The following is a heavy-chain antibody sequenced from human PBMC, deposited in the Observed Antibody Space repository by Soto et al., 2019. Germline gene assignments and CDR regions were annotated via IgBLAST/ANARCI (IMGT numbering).Heavy chain of an antibody. CDR3: VMVDDYVTPTPQDV. CDR1: GYIFVNYG. CDR2: ISPYTGNT. J-gene: IGHJ6*02. V-gene: IGHV1-18*01. D-gene: IGHD3-16*01. Sequence: QVQLVQSGDEVKKPGASVKVSCKASGYIFVNYGIAWVRQAPGQGLEWMGWISPYTGNTHSASKVQGRLTMTTDTTTSKAYMNLGSLTSDDTAVYYCVMVDDYVTPTPQDVWGQGTTVTGSS.